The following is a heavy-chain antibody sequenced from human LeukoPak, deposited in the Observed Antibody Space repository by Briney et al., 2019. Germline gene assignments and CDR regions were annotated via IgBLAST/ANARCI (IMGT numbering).Heavy chain of an antibody. CDR1: GYSFTSYG. CDR3: ARALGSVIFKTMDTFDL. J-gene: IGHJ3*01. D-gene: IGHD2/OR15-2a*01. Sequence: ASVKVSCKASGYSFTSYGISWVRQAPGRGFEWMGWISAYNGKTNYAQKFQGRVSITTDTSTTTAYMEVRSLTSDDTALYYCARALGSVIFKTMDTFDLWGQGTMVTVSS. V-gene: IGHV1-18*01. CDR2: ISAYNGKT.